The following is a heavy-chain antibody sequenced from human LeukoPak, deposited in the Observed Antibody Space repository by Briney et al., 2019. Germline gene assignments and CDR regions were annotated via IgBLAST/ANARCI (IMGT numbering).Heavy chain of an antibody. Sequence: GESLKISCKGSGYSFTSYWIGWVRQMPGKGLEWMGIIYPGDSDTRYSPSFQGQVTISADKSISTAYLQWSSLKASDTAMYYCARGLGVVIISNNFDYWGQGTLVTVSS. CDR2: IYPGDSDT. CDR3: ARGLGVVIISNNFDY. J-gene: IGHJ4*02. V-gene: IGHV5-51*01. CDR1: GYSFTSYW. D-gene: IGHD3-3*01.